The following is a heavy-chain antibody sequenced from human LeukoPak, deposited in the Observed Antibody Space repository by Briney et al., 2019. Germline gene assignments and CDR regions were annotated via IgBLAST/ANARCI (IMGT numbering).Heavy chain of an antibody. J-gene: IGHJ5*02. V-gene: IGHV1-2*04. D-gene: IGHD3-10*01. CDR3: ARADYYGSGSYYDPFDP. CDR1: GYTFTGYY. CDR2: INPNSGGT. Sequence: ASVKVSCKASGYTFTGYYMHWVRQDPGQGLEWMGWINPNSGGTNYAQKFQGWVTMTRDTSISTAYMELSRLRSDDTAVYYCARADYYGSGSYYDPFDPWGQGTLVTVSS.